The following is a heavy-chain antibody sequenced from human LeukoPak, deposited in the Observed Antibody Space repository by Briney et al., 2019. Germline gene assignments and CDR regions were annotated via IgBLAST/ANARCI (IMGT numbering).Heavy chain of an antibody. J-gene: IGHJ4*02. CDR2: IVGSGVTT. D-gene: IGHD5-12*01. CDR1: GFTFTNYG. V-gene: IGHV3-23*01. CDR3: ARDERWIKLTY. Sequence: PGGSLRLSCVASGFTFTNYGMNWVRQAPGKGLEWVSGIVGSGVTTYYADSVKGRFTISRDNSKNTLYLQINSLRAEDTAIYNCARDERWIKLTYGGRGTWVTASS.